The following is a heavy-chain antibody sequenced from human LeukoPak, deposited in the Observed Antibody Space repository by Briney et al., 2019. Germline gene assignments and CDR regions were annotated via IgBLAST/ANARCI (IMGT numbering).Heavy chain of an antibody. V-gene: IGHV1-69*01. J-gene: IGHJ4*02. Sequence: ASVKVSCKASGGTFSSYAISWVRQAPGQGLEWMGGIIPIFGTANYAQKFQGRVTITADESTSTAYMELSSLRSEDTAVYYCARGGTLDTAMVIWGQGTLVTVSS. D-gene: IGHD5-18*01. CDR3: ARGGTLDTAMVI. CDR2: IIPIFGTA. CDR1: GGTFSSYA.